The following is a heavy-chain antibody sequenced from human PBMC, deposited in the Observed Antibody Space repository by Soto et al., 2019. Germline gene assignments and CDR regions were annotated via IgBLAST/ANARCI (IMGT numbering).Heavy chain of an antibody. V-gene: IGHV2-5*02. CDR3: APRVSYSVSWDVGWFDS. Sequence: QISLKESGPPLVEPTQTLTLTCSFSGFSLTNSGVGVGWLRQAPGKALECLGIIYWDNDRRYNPSLKDRLTMTKATSNNQVALTMTYMEPVDTGTYYCAPRVSYSVSWDVGWFDSWGQGTPVTVS. J-gene: IGHJ5*01. CDR1: GFSLTNSGVG. D-gene: IGHD2-15*01. CDR2: IYWDNDR.